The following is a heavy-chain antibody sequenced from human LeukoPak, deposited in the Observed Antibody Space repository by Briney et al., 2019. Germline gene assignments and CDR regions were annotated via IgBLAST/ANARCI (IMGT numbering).Heavy chain of an antibody. V-gene: IGHV3-23*01. CDR2: ISDSGGTI. D-gene: IGHD3-10*01. CDR1: GFTFSNFV. Sequence: PGGSLRLSCTAPGFTFSNFVMSWVRQAPGKVLEWVSSISDSGGTIYHTDSVKGRFTTSRDNSKKTLYLQMNSLRAEDTAVYYCAKDRAIRGGKGFDSWGQGTLVTVSS. CDR3: AKDRAIRGGKGFDS. J-gene: IGHJ4*02.